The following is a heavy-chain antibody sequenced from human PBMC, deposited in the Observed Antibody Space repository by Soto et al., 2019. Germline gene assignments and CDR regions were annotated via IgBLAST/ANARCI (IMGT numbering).Heavy chain of an antibody. J-gene: IGHJ3*02. Sequence: QVQLVESGGGVVQPGGSLRLSCAASGFTFSSYAMHWVRQAPGKGLEWVAVISYDGSNKYYADSVKGRFTISRDNSKNTLYLQMNSLRAEDTAVYYCARGEMATTFSADAFDIWGQGTMVTVSS. D-gene: IGHD5-12*01. V-gene: IGHV3-30-3*01. CDR3: ARGEMATTFSADAFDI. CDR1: GFTFSSYA. CDR2: ISYDGSNK.